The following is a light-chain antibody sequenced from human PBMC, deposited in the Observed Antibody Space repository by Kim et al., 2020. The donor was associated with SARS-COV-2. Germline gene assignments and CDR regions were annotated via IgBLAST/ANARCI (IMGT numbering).Light chain of an antibody. CDR2: WVS. V-gene: IGKV4-1*01. CDR3: QQHYRTPLT. J-gene: IGKJ1*01. Sequence: ATIHCKSSLAVLSCFTNQTSLACDQLKPVQPLKLLFYWVSTRKSGVPERFSGSVSGTDFTLTIRSLQAVDVAVFYCQQHYRTPLTFGQGTKGDIK. CDR1: LAVLSCFTNQTS.